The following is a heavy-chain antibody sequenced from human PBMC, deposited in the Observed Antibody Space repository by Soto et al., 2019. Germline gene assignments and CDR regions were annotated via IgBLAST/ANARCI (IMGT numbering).Heavy chain of an antibody. D-gene: IGHD3-10*01. CDR1: GGSISSGDYY. Sequence: QMQLQESGSGLVKPSQTLSLTCTVSGGSISSGDYYWSWIRQPPGKGLEWIGHIYYSGRTYYKPSLKSRVTISLDTSKNQFSLKLTSVTAADTAVYYCARVGFTYGTASVWGQGTLVTVSS. CDR3: ARVGFTYGTASV. CDR2: IYYSGRT. J-gene: IGHJ4*02. V-gene: IGHV4-30-4*01.